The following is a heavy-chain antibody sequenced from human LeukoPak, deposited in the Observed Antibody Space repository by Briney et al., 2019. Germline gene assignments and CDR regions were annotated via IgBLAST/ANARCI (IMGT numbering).Heavy chain of an antibody. CDR2: ISSSSSYI. CDR3: ARGGRAEWFRELSHYFDY. Sequence: GGSLRLSCAASGFTFSSYSMNWVRQAPGKGLEWVSSISSSSSYIYYADPVKGRFTISRDNAKNSLYLQMNSLRAEDTAVYYCARGGRAEWFRELSHYFDYWGQGTLVTVSS. D-gene: IGHD3-10*01. CDR1: GFTFSSYS. V-gene: IGHV3-21*01. J-gene: IGHJ4*02.